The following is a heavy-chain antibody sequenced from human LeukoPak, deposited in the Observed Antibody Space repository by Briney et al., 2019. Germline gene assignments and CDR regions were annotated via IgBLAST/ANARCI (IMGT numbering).Heavy chain of an antibody. D-gene: IGHD6-13*01. V-gene: IGHV3-23*01. CDR2: ITGTA. CDR3: AKAFREYGSSTYSSFDI. CDR1: GFTFSSYA. J-gene: IGHJ3*02. Sequence: GGSLKLSCAASGFTFSSYAMSWVRQAPGKGLQWVSTITGTAHYADSVRGRFTISRDNSKNILYLQMNSLSTEDTAIYYCAKAFREYGSSTYSSFDIWGQGTMVTVSS.